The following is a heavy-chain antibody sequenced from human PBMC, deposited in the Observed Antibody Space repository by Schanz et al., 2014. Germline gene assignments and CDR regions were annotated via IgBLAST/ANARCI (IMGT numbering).Heavy chain of an antibody. D-gene: IGHD5-18*01. CDR3: GRAGTGMAGWYFEL. CDR1: GFMFSSYG. CDR2: ISYDGSKK. Sequence: VHLVESGGGLVQPGGSLRLSCAASGFMFSSYGMHWVRQAPGKGLEWVGVISYDGSKKSYADSVKGRFTISRDNSKNSLFLQMSSLRVDDMAVYYCGRAGTGMAGWYFELWGRGTLVTVSS. V-gene: IGHV3-30*03. J-gene: IGHJ2*01.